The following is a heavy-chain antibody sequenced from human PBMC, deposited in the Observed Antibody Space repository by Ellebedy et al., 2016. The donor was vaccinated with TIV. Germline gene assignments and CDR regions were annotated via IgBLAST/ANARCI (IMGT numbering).Heavy chain of an antibody. J-gene: IGHJ2*01. CDR2: IYPGDSDV. D-gene: IGHD3-16*01. CDR1: GYDFTNFW. Sequence: GESLKISXKGSGYDFTNFWIGWVRQMPGKGPELMGIIYPGDSDVKYSPSFQGQVTISADKAISTAYVQWSNLRASDTATYYCARHMRSWYFDLWGRGTLVTVSS. CDR3: ARHMRSWYFDL. V-gene: IGHV5-51*01.